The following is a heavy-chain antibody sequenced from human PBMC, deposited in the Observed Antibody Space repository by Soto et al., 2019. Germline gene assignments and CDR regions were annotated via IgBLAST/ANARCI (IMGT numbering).Heavy chain of an antibody. D-gene: IGHD3-16*01. V-gene: IGHV3-23*01. J-gene: IGHJ4*02. CDR2: ISGSGAGT. CDR1: GLTFSSFA. CDR3: AKDAAFGYTPFAY. Sequence: EVELLESGGGLVQPGGSLRLSCAASGLTFSSFAMSWVRQVPGKGLEWVSSISGSGAGTYYADSVRGGFTASSDNARTILCLHMESLGAGDTALYCGAKDAAFGYTPFAYWGQGTLVTVSS.